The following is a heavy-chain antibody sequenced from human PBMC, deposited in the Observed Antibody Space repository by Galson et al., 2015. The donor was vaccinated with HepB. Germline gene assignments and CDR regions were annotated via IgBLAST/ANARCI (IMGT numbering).Heavy chain of an antibody. Sequence: SVKVSCKASGYTFTSYGISWVRQATGQGLEWMGWMNPNSGNTGYAQKFQGRVTMTRNTSISTAYMELSSLRSEDTAVYYCARVRGDRNFDYWGQGTLVTVSS. J-gene: IGHJ4*02. CDR3: ARVRGDRNFDY. CDR2: MNPNSGNT. D-gene: IGHD4-17*01. V-gene: IGHV1-8*02. CDR1: GYTFTSYG.